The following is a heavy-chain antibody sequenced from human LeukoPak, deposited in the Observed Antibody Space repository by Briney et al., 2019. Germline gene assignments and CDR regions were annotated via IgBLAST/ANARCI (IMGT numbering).Heavy chain of an antibody. CDR2: ISSKGGST. CDR3: ARSRGISASPTWFDP. J-gene: IGHJ5*02. D-gene: IGHD6-13*01. Sequence: PGGSLRLSCAASGFTFSSYAMHWVRQAPGKGLEYVSGISSKGGSTYYANSVKGRFTISRDNSKNTLYLQMGSLRAEDMALYYCARSRGISASPTWFDPWGQGTLVTVSS. V-gene: IGHV3-64*01. CDR1: GFTFSSYA.